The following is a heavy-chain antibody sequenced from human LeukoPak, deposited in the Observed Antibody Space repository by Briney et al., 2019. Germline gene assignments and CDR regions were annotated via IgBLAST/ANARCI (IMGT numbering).Heavy chain of an antibody. Sequence: GGSLRLSCAVSGFTFSSYSMNWVRQAPGKGLEWVSYISSSSSSIYYPDSVKDRFTVSRDNGKNSLYLQMNSLRAEDTAVYYCARGDYYYYYYMDVWGKGTTVSVSS. V-gene: IGHV3-48*04. CDR3: ARGDYYYYYYMDV. CDR1: GFTFSSYS. J-gene: IGHJ6*03. CDR2: ISSSSSSI.